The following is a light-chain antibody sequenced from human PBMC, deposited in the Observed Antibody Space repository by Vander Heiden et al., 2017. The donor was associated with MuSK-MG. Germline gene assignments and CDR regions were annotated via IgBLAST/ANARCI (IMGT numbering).Light chain of an antibody. V-gene: IGLV2-11*01. CDR2: DVS. J-gene: IGLJ2*01. CDR1: TSDVDDYNY. Sequence: QSALTQPRSVSGSPGQSVTISCTGTTSDVDDYNYVSWYHQHPGKAPKLMIYDVSKRPSGVPDRCSASKSGNTASLTISGLQAADEADYYCCSYAGSYTFDVVFGGGTKLTVL. CDR3: CSYAGSYTFDVV.